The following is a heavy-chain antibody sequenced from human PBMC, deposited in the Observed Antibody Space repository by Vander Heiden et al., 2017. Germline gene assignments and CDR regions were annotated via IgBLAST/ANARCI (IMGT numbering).Heavy chain of an antibody. Sequence: EVQLLESVGDLVQPGGSLRLFCAPSGFTFSNYAMTWVRRTPGKGLEWVSAISSLSGSTYYVDSVKGRFTISRDNSKNTVYLQMNSLRAEDTAVDYCARRVGFNYSANDYWGQGTLVTVSS. D-gene: IGHD6-13*01. CDR2: ISSLSGST. CDR1: GFTFSNYA. V-gene: IGHV3-23*01. CDR3: ARRVGFNYSANDY. J-gene: IGHJ4*02.